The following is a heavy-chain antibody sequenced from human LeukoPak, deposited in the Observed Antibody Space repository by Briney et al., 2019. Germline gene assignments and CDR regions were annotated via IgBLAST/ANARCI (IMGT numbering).Heavy chain of an antibody. V-gene: IGHV1-8*01. CDR2: MNPNSGNT. Sequence: ASVKVSCKASGYTFSSYDINWVRQATGQGLEWMGWMNPNSGNTGYAQKFQGRVTMTRNTSISTAYMEVSSLRSDDTAVYYCARAPDCSGGSCYLWLDPWGQGTLVTVSS. J-gene: IGHJ5*02. CDR3: ARAPDCSGGSCYLWLDP. CDR1: GYTFSSYD. D-gene: IGHD2-15*01.